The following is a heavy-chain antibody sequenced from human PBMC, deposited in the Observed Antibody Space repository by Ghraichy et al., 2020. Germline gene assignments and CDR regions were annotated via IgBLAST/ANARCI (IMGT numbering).Heavy chain of an antibody. J-gene: IGHJ5*02. CDR2: FQNSGTT. V-gene: IGHV4-30-4*08. D-gene: IGHD3-10*01. CDR3: ARGPRGSLNWFDP. Sequence: TLSLTCIVSGVSISSGDYYWSWIRQPPGKGLEWIGCFQNSGTTYYNPSLMGRVTISVDTSKNQVSLKLSSVTAADTAVYYCARGPRGSLNWFDPWGQGTLVTVSS. CDR1: GVSISSGDYY.